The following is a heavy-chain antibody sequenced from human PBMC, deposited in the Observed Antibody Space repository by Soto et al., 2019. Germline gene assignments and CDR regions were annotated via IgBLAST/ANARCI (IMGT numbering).Heavy chain of an antibody. D-gene: IGHD1-1*01. V-gene: IGHV4-39*02. Sequence: PSETLSLTCTVSGGSISSSSYYWGWIRQPPGTGLEWIGSIDESGDSYYNPSLKSRVTISVDTSKNQFSLKLISVTGADSAIYYCAREGGYVDYWGQGTLVTVS. CDR3: AREGGYVDY. J-gene: IGHJ4*02. CDR2: IDESGDS. CDR1: GGSISSSSYY.